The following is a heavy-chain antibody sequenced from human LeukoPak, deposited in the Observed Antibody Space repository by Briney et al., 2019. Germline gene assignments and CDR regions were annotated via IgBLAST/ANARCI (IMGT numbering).Heavy chain of an antibody. CDR2: IIPILGIA. D-gene: IGHD7-27*01. J-gene: IGHJ3*02. CDR3: AREPLLGTGGNAFDS. Sequence: SVKVSCKASGGTFSSYAISWVRQAPGQGLEWRGGIIPILGIANYAQKFQGRVTITADKSTSTDYMELSSLRSVDTAVYYCAREPLLGTGGNAFDSWGQGTKVTVCS. V-gene: IGHV1-69*10. CDR1: GGTFSSYA.